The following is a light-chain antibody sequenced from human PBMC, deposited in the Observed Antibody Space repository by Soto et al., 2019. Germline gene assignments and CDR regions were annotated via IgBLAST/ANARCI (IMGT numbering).Light chain of an antibody. J-gene: IGKJ1*01. V-gene: IGKV1-5*03. CDR2: KAS. Sequence: IQMTQSPSTLSGSVGDRFTITCRASQTISSWLAWYQQKPGKAPKLLIYKASTLKSGVPSRFSGSGSGTEFTLTISSLQPDDFATYYCQQYNIYSGAFGQGTKVDIK. CDR3: QQYNIYSGA. CDR1: QTISSW.